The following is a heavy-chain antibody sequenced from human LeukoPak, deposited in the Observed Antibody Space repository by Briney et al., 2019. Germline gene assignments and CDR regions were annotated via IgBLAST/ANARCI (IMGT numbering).Heavy chain of an antibody. Sequence: GGSLRLSCAASGITVSSNYMSWVRQAPGKGLEWVSVMYSGGNTYYADSVKGRFTISRDKSKDTLYLQMNSLRAEDTAVYYCARGIGSTVFFDHWGQGTLVTVSS. CDR3: ARGIGSTVFFDH. V-gene: IGHV3-53*01. D-gene: IGHD4-11*01. CDR2: MYSGGNT. CDR1: GITVSSNY. J-gene: IGHJ4*02.